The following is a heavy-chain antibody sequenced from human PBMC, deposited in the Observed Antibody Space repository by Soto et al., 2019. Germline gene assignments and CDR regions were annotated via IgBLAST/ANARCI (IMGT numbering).Heavy chain of an antibody. CDR1: GYTFTGYY. V-gene: IGHV1-2*02. J-gene: IGHJ4*02. CDR2: INPNSGGT. Sequence: ASVKVSCKASGYTFTGYYMHWVRQAPGQGLEWMGWINPNSGGTNYAQKFQGRVTMTRDTSISTAYMELSRLRSDDTAVYYCARENDYGGNSNSFDYWGQGTLVTVSS. D-gene: IGHD4-17*01. CDR3: ARENDYGGNSNSFDY.